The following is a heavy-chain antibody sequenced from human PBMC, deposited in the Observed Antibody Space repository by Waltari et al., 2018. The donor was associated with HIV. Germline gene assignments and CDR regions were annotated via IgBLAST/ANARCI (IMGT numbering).Heavy chain of an antibody. CDR3: ARRLVGADAFEI. CDR2: IYPANSDT. CDR1: GYSFTSYW. V-gene: IGHV5-51*03. D-gene: IGHD1-26*01. Sequence: EVQLVQSGAEVKKPGQSLKISCKGSGYSFTSYWIGWVRQAPGTGLEWMGDIYPANSDTTYTPSFRGPVTISVDTSISTAYVQWRSLKASDTGVYFCARRLVGADAFEIWGQGTEVIVSS. J-gene: IGHJ3*02.